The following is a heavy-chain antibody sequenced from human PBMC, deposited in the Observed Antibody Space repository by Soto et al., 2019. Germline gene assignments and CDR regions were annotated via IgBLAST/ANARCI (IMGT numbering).Heavy chain of an antibody. CDR1: GGSFSGYY. CDR3: AIVGVSFLPFDY. J-gene: IGHJ4*02. D-gene: IGHD1-26*01. Sequence: HVQLQQWGAGLLKPSEPLSLTCAVYGGSFSGYYWCWIRQPPGKGLERIGEINHSGSTNYNPPLKSRVTISVDKHKHLCSLKLRSGPAADTAVYYCAIVGVSFLPFDYWGQGTLVTVSS. V-gene: IGHV4-34*01. CDR2: INHSGST.